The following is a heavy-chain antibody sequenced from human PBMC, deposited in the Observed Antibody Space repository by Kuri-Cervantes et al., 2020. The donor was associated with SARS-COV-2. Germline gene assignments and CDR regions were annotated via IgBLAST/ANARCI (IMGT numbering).Heavy chain of an antibody. CDR2: IRGIAKNYST. CDR3: TTLIDY. Sequence: GGSLTLSCEVSGFLFSASAIHWVRKASGKGLQWVGRIRGIAKNYSTSYAASVKGKCNISRDDSKNMAYLQMNSLKTEDTVVYYCTTLIDYWGQGALVTVSS. V-gene: IGHV3-73*01. J-gene: IGHJ4*02. CDR1: GFLFSASA.